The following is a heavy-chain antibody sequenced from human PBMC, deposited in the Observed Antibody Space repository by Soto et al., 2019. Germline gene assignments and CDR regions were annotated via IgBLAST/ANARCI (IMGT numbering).Heavy chain of an antibody. V-gene: IGHV3-48*03. J-gene: IGHJ4*02. D-gene: IGHD3-22*01. CDR2: ISYTGSTI. CDR3: ARGLRNYYDRSGLHY. CDR1: EFTFSNYE. Sequence: PGGSLRLSCVVSEFTFSNYEMNWVRQAPGKGLEWVSYISYTGSTIYYADSVRGRFTISRDNSKNSLYLQMNSLRAEDTAVYYCARGLRNYYDRSGLHYWGQGTLVTVSS.